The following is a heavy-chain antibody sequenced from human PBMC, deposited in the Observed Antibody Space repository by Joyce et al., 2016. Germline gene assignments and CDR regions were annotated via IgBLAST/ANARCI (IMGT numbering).Heavy chain of an antibody. J-gene: IGHJ4*02. CDR1: GGAFRRLA. V-gene: IGHV1-69*01. CDR3: AKGVDD. CDR2: IMPMCGPA. Sequence: QVQLVQSGAEVKRPGSSVKVSCKASGGAFRRLAITWVRQAPGQGLEWMGGIMPMCGPANYAKKFQGRVTITADESTSTAYMELRSLRSEDTAVYYCAKGVDDWGQGTLVTVSS.